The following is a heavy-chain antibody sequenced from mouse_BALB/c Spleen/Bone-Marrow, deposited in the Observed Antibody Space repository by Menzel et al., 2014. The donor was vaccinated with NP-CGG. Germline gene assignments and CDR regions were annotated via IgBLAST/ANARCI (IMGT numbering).Heavy chain of an antibody. Sequence: EVMLVESGGGLVQPGGSLKLSCAASGFAFSRYWMSWVRQAPGKGLEWIGEINPDSSTRNYTPSLKDKFIISRDNAKNALYLQMSKVRAEDTAIYYCARGYYDYPAWFAYWGQGTLVTVSA. D-gene: IGHD2-4*01. V-gene: IGHV4-1*02. CDR3: ARGYYDYPAWFAY. CDR2: INPDSSTR. CDR1: GFAFSRYW. J-gene: IGHJ3*01.